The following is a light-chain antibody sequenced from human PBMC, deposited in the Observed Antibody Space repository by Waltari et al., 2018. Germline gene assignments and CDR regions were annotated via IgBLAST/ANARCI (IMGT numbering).Light chain of an antibody. CDR2: KGN. CDR3: SLYMGSGIWV. J-gene: IGLJ3*02. CDR1: SGSIHSTSY. V-gene: IGLV8-61*01. Sequence: QTVVTQEPSLSVSPGGTVTLTCALSSGSIHSTSYATWYQQTPGQAPRTLVYKGNSRSSGVPDRFSGSILGNKAALTITGAQADDDSDYYCSLYMGSGIWVFGGGTKLTVL.